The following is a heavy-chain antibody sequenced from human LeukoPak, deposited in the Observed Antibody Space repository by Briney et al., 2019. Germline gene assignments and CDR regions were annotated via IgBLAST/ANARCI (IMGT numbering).Heavy chain of an antibody. CDR2: MNQDGSEK. CDR1: GFTFSSYW. V-gene: IGHV3-7*01. D-gene: IGHD3-16*01. CDR3: ARGGELLRPADY. Sequence: GGSLRLSCAVSGFTFSSYWMSWVRQAPGKGLEWVANMNQDGSEKYYVDSVKGRFTTSRDNAKNSLYLQMNNLRAEDTAVYYCARGGELLRPADYWGQGTLVTVSS. J-gene: IGHJ4*02.